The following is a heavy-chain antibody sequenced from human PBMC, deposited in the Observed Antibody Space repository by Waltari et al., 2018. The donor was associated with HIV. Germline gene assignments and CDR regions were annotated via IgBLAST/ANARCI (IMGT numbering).Heavy chain of an antibody. Sequence: EVQLVESGGGLVQPGRSLRLSCAASGFTLDDYAMHWVRQAPGRGLEGGSGMCWNSCSIGYADSVKGRFTIARDNAKNSLYLQMNSLRAEDTALYYCSKGQTLYWYFDLWGRGTLVTVSS. J-gene: IGHJ2*01. CDR1: GFTLDDYA. V-gene: IGHV3-9*01. CDR2: MCWNSCSI. CDR3: SKGQTLYWYFDL.